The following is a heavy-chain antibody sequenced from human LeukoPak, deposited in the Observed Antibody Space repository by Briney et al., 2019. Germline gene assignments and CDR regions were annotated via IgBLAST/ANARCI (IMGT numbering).Heavy chain of an antibody. CDR1: GFTFSSYA. J-gene: IGHJ4*02. Sequence: GGSLRLSCAASGFTFSSYAMSWVRQAPGKGLEWVSAISGSGGSTYYADSVKGRFTISRDNSKNTLYLQMNSLRAEDTAVYYCARDQGYSYDFDYWGQGTLVTVSS. CDR3: ARDQGYSYDFDY. CDR2: ISGSGGST. V-gene: IGHV3-23*01. D-gene: IGHD5-18*01.